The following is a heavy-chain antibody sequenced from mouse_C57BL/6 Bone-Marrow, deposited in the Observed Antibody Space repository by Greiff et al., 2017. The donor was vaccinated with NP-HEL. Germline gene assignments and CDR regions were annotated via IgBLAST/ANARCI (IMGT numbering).Heavy chain of an antibody. D-gene: IGHD3-3*01. J-gene: IGHJ3*01. V-gene: IGHV5-9-1*02. CDR3: TRGGGHAY. CDR1: GFTFSDYY. Sequence: EVQVVESGGGLVQPGGSLKLSCAASGFTFSDYYMYWVRQTPEKRLEWVAYISNGGDYIYYADTVKGRFTISRDNARNTLYLQMSSLKSEDTAMYYCTRGGGHAYWGQGTLVTVSA. CDR2: ISNGGDYI.